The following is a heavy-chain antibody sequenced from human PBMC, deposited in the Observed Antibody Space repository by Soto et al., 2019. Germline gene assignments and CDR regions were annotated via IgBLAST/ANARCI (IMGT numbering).Heavy chain of an antibody. V-gene: IGHV3-74*01. D-gene: IGHD3-22*01. CDR2: INSDGSST. CDR3: AIRASYYDSRGYFDY. CDR1: GSTFSSYW. J-gene: IGHJ4*02. Sequence: VGALRLCCAASGSTFSSYWMHWFRQAPGKGLVWVSRINSDGSSTSYADSVKGRFTISRDNAKNTLYLQMNSLRAEDTAVYYCAIRASYYDSRGYFDYWGQGT.